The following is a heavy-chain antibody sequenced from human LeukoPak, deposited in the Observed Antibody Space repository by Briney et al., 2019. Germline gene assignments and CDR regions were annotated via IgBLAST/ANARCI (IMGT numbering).Heavy chain of an antibody. V-gene: IGHV1-2*02. CDR1: GYTFTGYY. CDR2: INPNSGGT. Sequence: ASVKVSCKASGYTFTGYYMHWVRQAPGQGLVWMGWINPNSGGTNYAQKFQGRVTMTRDTSISTAYMELSRLRSDDTAVYYCARVRDAAAGSAGDAFDIWGQGTMVTASS. CDR3: ARVRDAAAGSAGDAFDI. D-gene: IGHD6-13*01. J-gene: IGHJ3*02.